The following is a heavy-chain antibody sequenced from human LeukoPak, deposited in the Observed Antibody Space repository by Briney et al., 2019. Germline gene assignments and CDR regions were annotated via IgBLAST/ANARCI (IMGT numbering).Heavy chain of an antibody. D-gene: IGHD6-13*01. Sequence: LPGRSLRLSCAASGFTFDDYAMAWVRQAPGKGLGWVSGISWNSGSIGYADSVKGRFTISRDHAKNSLYLQMNSLRAEDTALYYCAKDISRRSSWHWNGFDPWGQGTLVTVSS. CDR1: GFTFDDYA. CDR2: ISWNSGSI. V-gene: IGHV3-9*01. J-gene: IGHJ5*02. CDR3: AKDISRRSSWHWNGFDP.